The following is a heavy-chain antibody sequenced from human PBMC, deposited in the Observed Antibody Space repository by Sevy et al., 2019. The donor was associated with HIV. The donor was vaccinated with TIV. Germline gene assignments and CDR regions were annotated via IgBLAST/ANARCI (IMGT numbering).Heavy chain of an antibody. CDR2: IYYNGHI. J-gene: IGHJ4*02. Sequence: SENLSLTCTVSGGSITSLYWSWIRQPPGKGLEWIANIYYNGHINYNPSLKSRVTLSLDTSKNKFSLRLSSVTAADTAMYYCAGENAWGRGYSWGQGTLVTVSS. CDR3: AGENAWGRGYS. V-gene: IGHV4-59*08. CDR1: GGSITSLY. D-gene: IGHD1-26*01.